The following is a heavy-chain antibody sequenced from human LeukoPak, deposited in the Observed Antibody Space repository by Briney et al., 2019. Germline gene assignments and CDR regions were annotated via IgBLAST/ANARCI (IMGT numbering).Heavy chain of an antibody. Sequence: ASVKVSCKASGYTFTDCYIHWVRPAPGQGLEWMGWINPNSGDTNFAQKFQGRVTMTRDTSITTAYMELIGLTSDDTAVYYCAKIDTLGLYYFDYWGQGTLVTVSS. J-gene: IGHJ4*02. D-gene: IGHD2-2*02. CDR1: GYTFTDCY. CDR3: AKIDTLGLYYFDY. CDR2: INPNSGDT. V-gene: IGHV1-2*02.